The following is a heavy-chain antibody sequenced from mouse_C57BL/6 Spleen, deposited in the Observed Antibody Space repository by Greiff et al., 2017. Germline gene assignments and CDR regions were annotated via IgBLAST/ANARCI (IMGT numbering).Heavy chain of an antibody. CDR2: ISSGSSTI. Sequence: EVKLMESGGGLVKPGGSLKLSCAASGFTFSDYGMHWVRQAPEEGLEWVAYISSGSSTIYYADTVKGRFTISRDNAKNTLFLQMTSLRSEDTAMYYCARRRYSGAMDYWGQGTSVTVSS. J-gene: IGHJ4*01. CDR1: GFTFSDYG. CDR3: ARRRYSGAMDY. D-gene: IGHD3-1*01. V-gene: IGHV5-17*01.